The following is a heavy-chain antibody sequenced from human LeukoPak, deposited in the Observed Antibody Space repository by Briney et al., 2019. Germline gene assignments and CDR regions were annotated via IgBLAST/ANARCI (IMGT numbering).Heavy chain of an antibody. J-gene: IGHJ4*02. D-gene: IGHD6-19*01. Sequence: ASVKVSCKASGYTFTSYYMHWVRRAPGQGLEWMGIINPSGGSTSYAQKFQGRVTMTRDTSTSTVYMELSSLRSEDTAVYYCARGVRIAVAGYGFYYFDYWGQGTLVTVSS. CDR3: ARGVRIAVAGYGFYYFDY. V-gene: IGHV1-46*01. CDR2: INPSGGST. CDR1: GYTFTSYY.